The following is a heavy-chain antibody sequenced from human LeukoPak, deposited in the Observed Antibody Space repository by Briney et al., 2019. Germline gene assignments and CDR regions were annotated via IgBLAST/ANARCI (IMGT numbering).Heavy chain of an antibody. Sequence: SETLSLTCTVSGGSISSYYWSWIRQPAGKGLEWIGRIYTSGSTNYNPSLKSRVTMSVDTSKNQFSLKLSSVTAADTAVYYCARDNSSWYPGTDYMDVWGKGTTVTISS. V-gene: IGHV4-4*07. CDR2: IYTSGST. D-gene: IGHD6-13*01. CDR1: GGSISSYY. J-gene: IGHJ6*03. CDR3: ARDNSSWYPGTDYMDV.